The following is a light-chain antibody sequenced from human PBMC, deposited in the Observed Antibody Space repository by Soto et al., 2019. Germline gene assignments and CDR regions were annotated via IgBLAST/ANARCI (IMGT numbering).Light chain of an antibody. CDR1: QSVSTSY. V-gene: IGKV3-20*01. CDR3: QQYGSSPWT. J-gene: IGKJ1*01. Sequence: EIVLTQSPGTLSSSPGERATLSCRASQSVSTSYLAWYQQKPGQAPRLLTYGASSRATGIPDRFSGSGSGTDFTLTISRLEPEDFAVYYCQQYGSSPWTFGEGTEVEIK. CDR2: GAS.